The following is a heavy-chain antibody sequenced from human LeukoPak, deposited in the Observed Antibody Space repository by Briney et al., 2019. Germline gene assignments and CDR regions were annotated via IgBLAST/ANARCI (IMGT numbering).Heavy chain of an antibody. CDR1: GGTFSSYA. J-gene: IGHJ4*02. V-gene: IGHV1-69*05. CDR3: ARGHYDFWSGDPKIPFDY. Sequence: SVKVSCKASGGTFSSYAISWVRQAPGQGLEWLGGIIPIFGTANYAQKFQGRVTITTDESTSTAYMELSSLRSEDTAVYYCARGHYDFWSGDPKIPFDYWGQGTLVTVSS. CDR2: IIPIFGTA. D-gene: IGHD3-3*01.